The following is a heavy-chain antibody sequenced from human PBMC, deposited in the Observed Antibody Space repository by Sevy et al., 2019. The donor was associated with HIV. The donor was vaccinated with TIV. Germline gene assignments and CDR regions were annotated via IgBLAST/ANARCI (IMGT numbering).Heavy chain of an antibody. J-gene: IGHJ4*02. CDR2: ISGTGLST. Sequence: GGSLRLSCAASGFIFSNYAMNWVRQAPGKGLEWVSTISGTGLSTYYADSVKGRLTISRDNSKNTLYLQMNSLRADDTAIYYCAKDLVSITSRQGYFDYWGQGTLVTVSS. CDR1: GFIFSNYA. CDR3: AKDLVSITSRQGYFDY. V-gene: IGHV3-23*01. D-gene: IGHD6-6*01.